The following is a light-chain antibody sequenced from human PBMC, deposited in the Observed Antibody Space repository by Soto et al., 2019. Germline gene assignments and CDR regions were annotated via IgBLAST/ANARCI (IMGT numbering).Light chain of an antibody. CDR1: NIGSKS. CDR3: QVWDSSSDHFWV. V-gene: IGLV3-21*02. Sequence: SYELTQPPSVSVAPGQTARITCGGKNIGSKSVHWYQQKPGQAPVLVVYDDSDRPSGIPERFSGSNSGNTATLTISRVEAGDEADYYCQVWDSSSDHFWVFGTGTKLTVL. CDR2: DDS. J-gene: IGLJ1*01.